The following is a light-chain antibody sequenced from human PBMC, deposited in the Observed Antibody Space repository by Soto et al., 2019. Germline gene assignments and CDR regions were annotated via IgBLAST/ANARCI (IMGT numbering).Light chain of an antibody. CDR3: QQYGSSPPIT. J-gene: IGKJ5*01. V-gene: IGKV3-20*01. CDR1: HSVSSSY. CDR2: GAS. Sequence: EIVLTQSPGTLSLSPGERATLSCRASHSVSSSYLAWYQQKPGQAPRLLIYGASSRATGIPGRFSGSGSVTDFTLTISRLEPEDFEVYYCQQYGSSPPITFGQGTRLEIK.